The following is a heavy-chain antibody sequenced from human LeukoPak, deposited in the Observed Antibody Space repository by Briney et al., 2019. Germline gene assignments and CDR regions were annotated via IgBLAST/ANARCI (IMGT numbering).Heavy chain of an antibody. CDR1: GFTFSSYG. Sequence: PGGSLRLSCAASGFTFSSYGMHWVRQAPGKGLEWVAVIWYDGSNKYYADSVKGRFTISRDNSKNTLYLQMNSLRAEDTAVYYCARESLKRVQDYWGQGTLVTVSS. D-gene: IGHD1-1*01. V-gene: IGHV3-33*01. J-gene: IGHJ4*02. CDR3: ARESLKRVQDY. CDR2: IWYDGSNK.